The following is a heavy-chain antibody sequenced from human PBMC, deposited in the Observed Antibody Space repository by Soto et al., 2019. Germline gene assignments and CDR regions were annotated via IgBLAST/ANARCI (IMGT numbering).Heavy chain of an antibody. CDR3: ARGYCSSTSCRPYYYYYGMDV. J-gene: IGHJ6*02. CDR1: GGTFSSYA. Sequence: SVKVSCKASGGTFSSYAIIWVRQAPGQGLEWMGGIIPIFGTANYAQKFRGRVTITADESTSTAYMELSSLRSEDTAVYYCARGYCSSTSCRPYYYYYGMDVWGQGTTVTVSS. D-gene: IGHD2-2*01. V-gene: IGHV1-69*13. CDR2: IIPIFGTA.